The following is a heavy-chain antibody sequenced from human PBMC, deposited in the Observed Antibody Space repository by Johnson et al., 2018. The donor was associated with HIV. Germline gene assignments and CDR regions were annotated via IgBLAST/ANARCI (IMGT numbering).Heavy chain of an antibody. CDR3: ARDFSSSSNAFDI. D-gene: IGHD6-6*01. J-gene: IGHJ3*02. V-gene: IGHV3-11*04. CDR2: ISSSGSTI. Sequence: VQLVESGGGLVKPGGSLRLSCAASGFTFSDYYMTWIRQAPGKGLEWLSFISSSGSTIYYADSVKGRFTISRDNAKNSLYLQMNSLRAEDTAVYYCARDFSSSSNAFDIWGQGTMVTVSS. CDR1: GFTFSDYY.